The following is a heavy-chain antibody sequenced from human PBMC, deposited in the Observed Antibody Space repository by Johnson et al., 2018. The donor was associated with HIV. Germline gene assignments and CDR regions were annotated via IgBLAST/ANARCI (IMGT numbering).Heavy chain of an antibody. D-gene: IGHD3-10*01. CDR1: GFIFSSYG. J-gene: IGHJ3*02. V-gene: IGHV3-33*01. CDR2: IWYDGSNK. Sequence: QVQLVESGGGVVQPGRSLRLSCAASGFIFSSYGMHWVRQAPGKGLEWVAVIWYDGSNKYYADSVKGRFTISRDNSKNTLYLQMNSLRAEDTAVYYCARGRITMVQGVIFGAFDIWGQGTMVTVSS. CDR3: ARGRITMVQGVIFGAFDI.